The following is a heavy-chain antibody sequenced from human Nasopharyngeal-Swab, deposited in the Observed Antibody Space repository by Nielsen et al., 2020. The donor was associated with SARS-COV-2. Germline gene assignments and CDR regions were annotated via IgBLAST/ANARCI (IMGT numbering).Heavy chain of an antibody. V-gene: IGHV4-59*01. CDR1: GGSISSYY. Sequence: SETLSLTCTVSGGSISSYYWSWIRQPPGKGLEWIGYIYYSGSTNYNPSLKSRVTISVDTSKNQFSLKLSSVTAADTAVYYCARGAYYYDSSGWGRLPLPDYWGQGTLVTVSS. J-gene: IGHJ4*02. D-gene: IGHD3-22*01. CDR2: IYYSGST. CDR3: ARGAYYYDSSGWGRLPLPDY.